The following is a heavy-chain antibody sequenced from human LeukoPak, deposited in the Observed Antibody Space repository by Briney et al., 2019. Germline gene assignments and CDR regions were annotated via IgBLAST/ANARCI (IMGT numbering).Heavy chain of an antibody. CDR3: ARDLSD. CDR1: GGTFSSYA. J-gene: IGHJ4*02. Sequence: ASVKVSCKASGGTFSSYAISWVRQAPGQGLEWMGGIIPIFGTANCAQKLQGRVTMTTDTSTSTAYMELRSLRSDDTAVYYCARDLSDWGQGTLVTVSS. V-gene: IGHV1-69*05. CDR2: IIPIFGTA.